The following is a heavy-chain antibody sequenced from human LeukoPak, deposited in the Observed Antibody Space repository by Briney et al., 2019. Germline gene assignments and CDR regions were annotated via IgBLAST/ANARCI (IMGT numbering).Heavy chain of an antibody. D-gene: IGHD2-15*01. J-gene: IGHJ4*02. V-gene: IGHV3-7*01. CDR3: ARDRSGGSCHHY. CDR1: GFTFSSYW. Sequence: GGSLRLSXAASGFTFSSYWMNWVRQAPGKGLEWVTNIKQDGSEKYYVDSVKGRFTISRDNAKNSLYLQMNSLRAEDTAVYYCARDRSGGSCHHYWGQGTLVTVSS. CDR2: IKQDGSEK.